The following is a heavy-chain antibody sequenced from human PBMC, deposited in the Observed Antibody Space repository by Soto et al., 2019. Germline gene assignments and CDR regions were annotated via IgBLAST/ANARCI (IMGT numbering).Heavy chain of an antibody. Sequence: QVQLVQSGAEVKKPGSSVKVSCKASGGTFSSYAISWVRQAPGQGLEWMGGIIPIFGTANYAQKFQGRVTITADESTSTAYMELSSLRSEDTAVYYCARGKGQSGGSQPKYYFDYWGQGTLVTVSS. J-gene: IGHJ4*02. D-gene: IGHD3-16*01. CDR1: GGTFSSYA. V-gene: IGHV1-69*01. CDR2: IIPIFGTA. CDR3: ARGKGQSGGSQPKYYFDY.